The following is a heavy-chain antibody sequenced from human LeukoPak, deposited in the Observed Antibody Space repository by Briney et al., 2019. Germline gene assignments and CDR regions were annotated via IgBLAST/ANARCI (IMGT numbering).Heavy chain of an antibody. Sequence: ASVKVSCKASGGTFSSYAISWVRQAPGQGLEWMGRIIPIFGTANYAQKFQGRVTITTDESTSTAYMELSSLRSEDTAVYYCATTLGGVIAMGYWGQGTLVTVSS. J-gene: IGHJ4*02. CDR1: GGTFSSYA. V-gene: IGHV1-69*05. CDR3: ATTLGGVIAMGY. D-gene: IGHD3-16*02. CDR2: IIPIFGTA.